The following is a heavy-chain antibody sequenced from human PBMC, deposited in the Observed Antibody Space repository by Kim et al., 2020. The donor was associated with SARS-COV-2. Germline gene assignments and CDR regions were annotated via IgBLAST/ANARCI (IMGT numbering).Heavy chain of an antibody. J-gene: IGHJ6*02. Sequence: ASVKVSCQASGYTFTGYYMHWVRQAPGQGLEWMGWINPNSGGTSYAQKFQGRVTMTRDTSTSTAYMEVRRLRSDDTAVYYCARAMAASVATRPGFLYGMGVWGRGTTVTVSS. CDR3: ARAMAASVATRPGFLYGMGV. V-gene: IGHV1-2*02. CDR1: GYTFTGYY. CDR2: INPNSGGT. D-gene: IGHD6-6*01.